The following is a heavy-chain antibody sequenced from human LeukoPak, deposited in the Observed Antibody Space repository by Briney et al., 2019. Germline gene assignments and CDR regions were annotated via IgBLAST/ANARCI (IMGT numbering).Heavy chain of an antibody. CDR3: ARGYYDSSGYYQGIDY. V-gene: IGHV4-34*01. Sequence: PSETLSLTCAVYGGSLNGHYWSWIRQPPGKGLEWIGEGSESGGTKFNPSLKSRVTISADTSKNQFSLKLNSVTAADAAVYYCARGYYDSSGYYQGIDYWGQGTLVTVSS. D-gene: IGHD3-22*01. CDR1: GGSLNGHY. J-gene: IGHJ4*02. CDR2: GSESGGT.